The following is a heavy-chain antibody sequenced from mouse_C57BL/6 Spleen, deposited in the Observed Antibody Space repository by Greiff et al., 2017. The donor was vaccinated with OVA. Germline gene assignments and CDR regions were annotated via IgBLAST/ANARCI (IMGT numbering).Heavy chain of an antibody. CDR3: TRGVLRGFAY. J-gene: IGHJ3*01. CDR1: GYTFTDYE. Sequence: VKLQESGAELVRPGASVTLSCKASGYTFTDYEMHWVKQTPVHGLEWIGAIDPETGGTAYNQKFKGKAILTADKSSSTAYMELRSLTSEDSAVYYCTRGVLRGFAYWGQGTLVTVSA. D-gene: IGHD1-1*01. CDR2: IDPETGGT. V-gene: IGHV1-15*01.